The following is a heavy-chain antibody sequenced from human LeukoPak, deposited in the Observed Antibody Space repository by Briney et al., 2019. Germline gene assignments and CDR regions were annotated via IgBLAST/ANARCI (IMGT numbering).Heavy chain of an antibody. CDR2: SYYSGST. CDR1: GVSISSSSYY. D-gene: IGHD2-2*01. J-gene: IGHJ4*02. Sequence: SETLSLTCTVSGVSISSSSYYWGWLRQPPGKGLEWIGSSYYSGSTYYNPSLKSRVTISVDTSKNQFSLKLSSVTAADTAVYYCSTSCYAGDYWGQGTLVTVSS. V-gene: IGHV4-39*01. CDR3: STSCYAGDY.